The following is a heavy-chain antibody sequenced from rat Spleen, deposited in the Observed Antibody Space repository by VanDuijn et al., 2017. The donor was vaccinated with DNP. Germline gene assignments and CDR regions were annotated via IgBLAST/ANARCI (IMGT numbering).Heavy chain of an antibody. D-gene: IGHD4-1*01. CDR1: GYSISRTY. V-gene: IGHV3-1*01. CDR3: ARWVRALDY. J-gene: IGHJ2*01. CDR2: ISYSGST. Sequence: EVQLQESGPGLLKPSQSLSLTCSVTGYSISRTYWGWFRKFPGNKMEWIGHISYSGSTTYPPSLKSRISITRDTSKNQFFLQVNSVNTEDTATYYCARWVRALDYWGHGVMVTVSS.